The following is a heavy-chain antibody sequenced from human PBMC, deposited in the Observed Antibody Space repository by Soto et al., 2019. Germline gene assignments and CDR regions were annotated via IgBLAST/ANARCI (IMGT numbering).Heavy chain of an antibody. CDR1: GYTFTRYT. D-gene: IGHD2-15*01. CDR2: INPDNGNT. Sequence: ASVKVSCKASGYTFTRYTMDWVRQAPGQRLEWMGWINPDNGNTKSSQKFQDRVIITRDTSASTAYMDLSSLRSEDTAVYYCARGIATGQLDPWGQGTLVTVSS. J-gene: IGHJ5*02. V-gene: IGHV1-3*01. CDR3: ARGIATGQLDP.